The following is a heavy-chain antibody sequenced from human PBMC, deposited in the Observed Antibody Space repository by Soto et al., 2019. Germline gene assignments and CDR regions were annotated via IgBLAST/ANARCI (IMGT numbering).Heavy chain of an antibody. V-gene: IGHV3-30-3*01. CDR2: VSSDGSNS. J-gene: IGHJ6*02. CDR3: ARSDCGSYGCKLLDV. Sequence: QVQLVESGGGVVQPGRFLRLSCAASGFTFSSHTMHWVRRAPGKGLEWVALVSSDGSNSSYADSVKGRFTISRDNSRNTVHLEMSSLGAEDTAVYHCARSDCGSYGCKLLDVWGQGTAVTVSS. CDR1: GFTFSSHT. D-gene: IGHD2-2*01.